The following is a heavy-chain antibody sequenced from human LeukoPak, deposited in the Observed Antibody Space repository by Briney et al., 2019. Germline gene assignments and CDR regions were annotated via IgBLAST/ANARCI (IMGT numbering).Heavy chain of an antibody. CDR3: ARVPPSAHQVFSSDY. D-gene: IGHD1-14*01. CDR2: INPSGGST. V-gene: IGHV1-46*01. Sequence: ASVKVSCKASGYTFTSYYMHWVRQAPGQGLEWMGIINPSGGSTSYAQKFQGRVTMTRDTSTSTVYMELSSLRSEDTAVYYCARVPPSAHQVFSSDYWGQGTQVTVSS. CDR1: GYTFTSYY. J-gene: IGHJ4*02.